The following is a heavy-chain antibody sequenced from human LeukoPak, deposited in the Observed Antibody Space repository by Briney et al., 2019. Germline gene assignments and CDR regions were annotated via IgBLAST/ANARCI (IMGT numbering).Heavy chain of an antibody. CDR2: ISGGGGST. CDR1: GFTFSDYA. D-gene: IGHD2-2*01. Sequence: GGSLRLSCAASGFTFSDYAMSWVRQTPGQGLECGSGISGGGGSTSYADSVKGRFAISRDNSKNTLTLHMNSLRDDDSGLYYCVKDRPLVIPAAQFDFWGQGALVIVSS. CDR3: VKDRPLVIPAAQFDF. J-gene: IGHJ4*01. V-gene: IGHV3-23*01.